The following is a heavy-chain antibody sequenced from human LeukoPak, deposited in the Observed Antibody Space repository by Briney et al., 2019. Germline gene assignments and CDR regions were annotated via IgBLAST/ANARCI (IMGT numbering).Heavy chain of an antibody. CDR3: VKSRITMVRGVVNY. D-gene: IGHD3-10*01. V-gene: IGHV3-23*01. Sequence: GGSLRLSCVASGFTFSSYALNWVRQTPGKGLEWVSTISGSGASTYYADAVRGRFTISRDNSKNTLYLQMSSLRAEDTAVYYCVKSRITMVRGVVNYWGQGTLVTVSS. J-gene: IGHJ4*02. CDR2: ISGSGAST. CDR1: GFTFSSYA.